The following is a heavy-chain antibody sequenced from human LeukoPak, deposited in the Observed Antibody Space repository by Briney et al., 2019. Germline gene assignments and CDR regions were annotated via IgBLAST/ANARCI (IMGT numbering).Heavy chain of an antibody. Sequence: ASLKVSCKASGYTFTNYHINWVRQAPGQGLEWMGWINPNTGDRGYAQKFQGRVSITSDTSISTAYMELGSPRAEDTAVYFCARTTSLTASGYDYWGQGTLVTVSS. D-gene: IGHD4-17*01. CDR2: INPNTGDR. V-gene: IGHV1-8*03. J-gene: IGHJ4*02. CDR3: ARTTSLTASGYDY. CDR1: GYTFTNYH.